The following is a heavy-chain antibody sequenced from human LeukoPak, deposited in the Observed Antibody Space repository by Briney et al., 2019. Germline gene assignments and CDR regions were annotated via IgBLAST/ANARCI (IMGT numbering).Heavy chain of an antibody. CDR1: GGSISSYY. V-gene: IGHV4-59*01. Sequence: SETLSLTCTVSGGSISSYYWSWIRQPPGKGLEWIGYIYYSGSTYYNPSLKSRVTISVDTSKNQFSLKLSSVTAADTAVYYCARIGHEDYYFDYWGQGTLVTVSS. CDR3: ARIGHEDYYFDY. CDR2: IYYSGST. J-gene: IGHJ4*02.